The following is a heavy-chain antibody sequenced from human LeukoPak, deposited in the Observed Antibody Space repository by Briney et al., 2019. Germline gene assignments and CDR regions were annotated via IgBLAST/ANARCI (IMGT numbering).Heavy chain of an antibody. CDR1: GFTFSTYW. Sequence: GGSQRLSCAASGFTFSTYWMNWVRQAPGKGLVWVSRVNNDGSSTSYADSVKGRFTISRDNTKNTLYLQMNSLRAEDTAVYYCARDLNDLLQNYRSTWYPADYWGQGTLVTVSS. J-gene: IGHJ4*02. D-gene: IGHD6-13*01. CDR3: ARDLNDLLQNYRSTWYPADY. V-gene: IGHV3-74*01. CDR2: VNNDGSST.